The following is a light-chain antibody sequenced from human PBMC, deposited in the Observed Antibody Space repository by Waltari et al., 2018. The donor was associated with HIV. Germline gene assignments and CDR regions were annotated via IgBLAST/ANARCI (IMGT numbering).Light chain of an antibody. J-gene: IGLJ2*01. Sequence: GGFNYVSWYQQSPDKAPRLVIYDVSNRPSGVSGRFSGSKSGSAASLTISGLQPEDEADYYCCSYSSSGTVLFGGGTRLTVL. V-gene: IGLV2-14*03. CDR1: GGFNY. CDR2: DVS. CDR3: CSYSSSGTVL.